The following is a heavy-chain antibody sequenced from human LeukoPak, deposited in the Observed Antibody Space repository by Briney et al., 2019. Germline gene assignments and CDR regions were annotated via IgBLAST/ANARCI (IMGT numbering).Heavy chain of an antibody. V-gene: IGHV4-61*02. J-gene: IGHJ4*02. D-gene: IGHD6-19*01. CDR1: GGSISSGSYY. CDR3: ARGCSGWYGLLDY. CDR2: IYTSGST. Sequence: PSETLSLTCTVSGGSISSGSYYWSWIGQPAGKGLEWIGRIYTSGSTNYNPSLKSRVTISVDTSKNQFSLKLSSVTAADTAVYYCARGCSGWYGLLDYWGQGTLVTVSS.